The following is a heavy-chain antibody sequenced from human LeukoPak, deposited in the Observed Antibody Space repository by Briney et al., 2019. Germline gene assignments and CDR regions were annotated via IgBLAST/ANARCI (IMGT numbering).Heavy chain of an antibody. V-gene: IGHV3-74*01. Sequence: PGGSLRLSCAASGFTFSSYWMHWVRQAPGKGLVWVSRINSDGSSTSYADSVKGRFTISRDNAKNTLYLQMNSLRAEDTAVYYCAKTPSGYSYGYDYYYYYMDVWGKGTTVTVS. J-gene: IGHJ6*03. CDR2: INSDGSST. CDR1: GFTFSSYW. CDR3: AKTPSGYSYGYDYYYYYMDV. D-gene: IGHD5-18*01.